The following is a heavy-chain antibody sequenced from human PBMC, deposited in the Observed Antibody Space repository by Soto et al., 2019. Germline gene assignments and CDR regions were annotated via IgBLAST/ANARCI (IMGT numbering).Heavy chain of an antibody. Sequence: VASVKVSCKASGYTFTNYEINWVRQATGQGLEWMGWMNPNSGNRAYAQKFQGRVTMTRNTSISTAYMELSSLRSEETAVYYCARGQSAYSNLGYGMDVWGQGTTVTVSS. J-gene: IGHJ6*02. CDR1: GYTFTNYE. CDR3: ARGQSAYSNLGYGMDV. CDR2: MNPNSGNR. D-gene: IGHD4-4*01. V-gene: IGHV1-8*01.